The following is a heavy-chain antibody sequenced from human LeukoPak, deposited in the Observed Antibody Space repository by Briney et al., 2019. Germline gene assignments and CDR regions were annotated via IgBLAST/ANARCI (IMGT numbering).Heavy chain of an antibody. CDR1: GGSINSYY. V-gene: IGHV4-59*01. Sequence: SETLSLTCTVSGGSINSYYWSWIRQPPGKGLEWIGYIYYSGSTNYNPSLKSRVTISVDTSKNQFSLKLSSVTAADTAVCYCARGGSDILTGYSDYWGQGTLVTVSS. D-gene: IGHD3-9*01. J-gene: IGHJ4*02. CDR2: IYYSGST. CDR3: ARGGSDILTGYSDY.